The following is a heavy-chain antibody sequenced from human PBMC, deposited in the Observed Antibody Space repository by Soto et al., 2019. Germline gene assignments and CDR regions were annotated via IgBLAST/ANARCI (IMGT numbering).Heavy chain of an antibody. Sequence: QVQLVQSGAEGKKPGSSGKVSCKASGGTFSSSAISWVRQAPGQGLEWMGGIVPIFGTANYAQKFQSRVTITADEPTSTAYIELRSLRSEDTAVYYCARIVYWSGVSCWGYYYGMDFWGQGATVTVCS. J-gene: IGHJ6*02. CDR1: GGTFSSSA. D-gene: IGHD2-15*01. CDR3: ARIVYWSGVSCWGYYYGMDF. V-gene: IGHV1-69*01. CDR2: IVPIFGTA.